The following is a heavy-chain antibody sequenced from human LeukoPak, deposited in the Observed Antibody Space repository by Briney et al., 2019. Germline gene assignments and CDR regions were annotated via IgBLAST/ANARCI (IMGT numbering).Heavy chain of an antibody. V-gene: IGHV3-23*01. J-gene: IGHJ3*02. Sequence: GGSLRLSCAASGFTFSSYGMSWVRQAPGKGLEWVSAIRGSGGSTYYADSVKGRFTISRDNSKNTLYLQMNSLGVEDTAVYYCARGLFLSGYLDAFDIWGQGTVVTVSS. CDR1: GFTFSSYG. CDR2: IRGSGGST. CDR3: ARGLFLSGYLDAFDI. D-gene: IGHD3-22*01.